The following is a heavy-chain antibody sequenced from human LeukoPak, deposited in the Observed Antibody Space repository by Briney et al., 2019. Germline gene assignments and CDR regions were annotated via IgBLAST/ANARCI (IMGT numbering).Heavy chain of an antibody. Sequence: PRASVKVSCKASGGTFSSYAISWVRQAPGQGLEWMGRIIPILGIANYAQKFQGRVTMTEDTSTDTAYMELSSLRSEDTAVYYCATGPYDSSGYLVDYWGQGTLVTVSS. CDR2: IIPILGIA. V-gene: IGHV1-69*04. CDR1: GGTFSSYA. CDR3: ATGPYDSSGYLVDY. J-gene: IGHJ4*02. D-gene: IGHD3-22*01.